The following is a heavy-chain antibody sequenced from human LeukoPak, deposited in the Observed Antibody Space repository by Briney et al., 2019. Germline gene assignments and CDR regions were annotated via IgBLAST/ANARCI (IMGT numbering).Heavy chain of an antibody. J-gene: IGHJ4*02. CDR3: AKAGMGYYDSGSYYD. Sequence: PGGSLRLSCAASGFTFSSYTMSWVRQAPGKGLEWVSAISGSGGNTYYADSVKGRFTISRDNSKNTLFLQMNSLRAEDTAVYYCAKAGMGYYDSGSYYDWGQGTLVNLSS. CDR1: GFTFSSYT. D-gene: IGHD3-22*01. V-gene: IGHV3-23*01. CDR2: ISGSGGNT.